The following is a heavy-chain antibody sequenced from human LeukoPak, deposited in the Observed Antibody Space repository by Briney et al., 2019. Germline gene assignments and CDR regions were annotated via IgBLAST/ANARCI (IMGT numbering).Heavy chain of an antibody. V-gene: IGHV3-66*03. D-gene: IGHD5-24*01. J-gene: IGHJ6*03. CDR3: AKDAVEMATISYYMDV. Sequence: GGSLRLSCTVSGFTVSSNSMSWVRQAPGKGLEWVSFIYSDNTHYSDSVKGRFTISRDNTKNTLYLQMNSLRTEDTAVYYCAKDAVEMATISYYMDVWGKGTTVTVSS. CDR2: IYSDNT. CDR1: GFTVSSNS.